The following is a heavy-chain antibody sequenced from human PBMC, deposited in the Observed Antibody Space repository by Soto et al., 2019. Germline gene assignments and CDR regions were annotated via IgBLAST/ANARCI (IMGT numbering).Heavy chain of an antibody. CDR3: ASGPYYDSSGYAEYFQH. CDR2: MNPNSGNT. CDR1: GYTFTSYD. J-gene: IGHJ1*01. D-gene: IGHD3-22*01. Sequence: ASVKVSYKASGYTFTSYDINWVRQATGQGLEWMGWMNPNSGNTGYAQKFQGRVTMTRNTSISTAYMELSSLRSEDTAVYYCASGPYYDSSGYAEYFQHWGQGTLVTVSS. V-gene: IGHV1-8*01.